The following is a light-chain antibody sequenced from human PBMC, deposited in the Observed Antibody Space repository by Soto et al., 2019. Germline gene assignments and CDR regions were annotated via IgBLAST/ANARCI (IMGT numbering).Light chain of an antibody. Sequence: EVVLTQSPGTLSLSPGERATLSCRASQSVGSSYLTWYQQTPGQAPRLLIYGASSRATGIPDRFSGSGSGTDFTLTISRLEPEDFAVYYCQHYGTSRTFGRGTKVEIK. CDR2: GAS. J-gene: IGKJ1*01. CDR1: QSVGSSY. CDR3: QHYGTSRT. V-gene: IGKV3-20*01.